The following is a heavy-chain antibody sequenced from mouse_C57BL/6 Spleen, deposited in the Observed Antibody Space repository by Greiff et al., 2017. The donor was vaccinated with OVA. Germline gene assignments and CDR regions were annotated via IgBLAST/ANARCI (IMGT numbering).Heavy chain of an antibody. V-gene: IGHV1-55*01. CDR1: GYTFTSYW. CDR2: IYPGSGST. D-gene: IGHD1-1*01. CDR3: ARYYNGSSYGYFDV. J-gene: IGHJ1*03. Sequence: QVQLQQPGAELVKPGASVKMSCKASGYTFTSYWITWVTQRPGQGLEWIGNIYPGSGSTNYTENFKSKATLTVDQSSSTAYRQLSSLTSENSAVYCCARYYNGSSYGYFDVWCTGPTVTGSS.